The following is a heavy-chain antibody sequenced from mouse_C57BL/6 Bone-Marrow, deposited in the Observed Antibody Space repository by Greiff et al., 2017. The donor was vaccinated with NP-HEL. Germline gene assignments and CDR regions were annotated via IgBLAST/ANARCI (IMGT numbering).Heavy chain of an antibody. CDR2: IHPNSGST. D-gene: IGHD1-1*01. V-gene: IGHV1-64*01. CDR3: ARRYYYGSSLEV. Sequence: QVQLQQPGAELVKPGASVKLSCKASGYTFTSYWMHWVKQRPGQGLEWIGMIHPNSGSTNYNEKFKSKATLTVDKSSSTAYMQLSSLTSEDSAVYYCARRYYYGSSLEVGGTGTTVTVSS. CDR1: GYTFTSYW. J-gene: IGHJ1*03.